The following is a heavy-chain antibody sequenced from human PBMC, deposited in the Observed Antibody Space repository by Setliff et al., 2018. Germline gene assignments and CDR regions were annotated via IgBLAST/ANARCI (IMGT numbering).Heavy chain of an antibody. V-gene: IGHV1-18*01. J-gene: IGHJ4*02. D-gene: IGHD2-8*01. CDR1: GYTFTDYG. CDR3: SRLVRYCTSTSCQGASGVEY. CDR2: ISSYSGNA. Sequence: ASVKVSCKASGYTFTDYGITWVRQAPGQGLEWMGWISSYSGNAYYAHKLQGRVTMTTDTSTGTAYLELRSLRSDDTAVYCCSRLVRYCTSTSCQGASGVEYWGQGTLATVS.